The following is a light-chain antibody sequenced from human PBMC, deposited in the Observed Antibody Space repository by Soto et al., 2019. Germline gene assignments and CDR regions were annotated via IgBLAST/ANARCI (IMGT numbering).Light chain of an antibody. J-gene: IGKJ3*01. CDR3: QQSYTTPFT. CDR1: QSISSN. Sequence: DIQMTQSPSSLSASVGDRVTITCRASQSISSNLNWYQQKPGKAPRLLIYAASSLKTGVPSRFSGSASGTDFTLTISSLQPEDFATYYCQQSYTTPFTFGPGTKVDIK. CDR2: AAS. V-gene: IGKV1-39*01.